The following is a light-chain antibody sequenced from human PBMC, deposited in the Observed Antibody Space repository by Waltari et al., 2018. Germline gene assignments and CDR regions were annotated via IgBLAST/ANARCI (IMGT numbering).Light chain of an antibody. CDR2: FDS. CDR3: QVWDNTSDQGI. Sequence: SYVLTQPPSVSVAPGQTATIPCGGNNIAAKSVHWYQQKPGQAPVLVVCFDSDRPSGSPERFSGSNSGNTATLTISRVEPGDDADYFCQVWDNTSDQGIFGGGTKLTVL. CDR1: NIAAKS. J-gene: IGLJ2*01. V-gene: IGLV3-21*02.